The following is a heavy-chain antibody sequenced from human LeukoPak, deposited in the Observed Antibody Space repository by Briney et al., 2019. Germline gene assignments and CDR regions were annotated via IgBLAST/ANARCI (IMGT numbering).Heavy chain of an antibody. CDR3: TREGTIVVGDAFDL. J-gene: IGHJ3*01. CDR1: GFTFNSYS. Sequence: GGSLRLSCAASGFTFNSYSMSWVRQAPGKGLEWVSSISSSSSYIYYADSVKGRFTISRDSAKNSLNLQMNSLRAEDTAVYYCTREGTIVVGDAFDLWGQGTMVTVSS. CDR2: ISSSSSYI. D-gene: IGHD2-15*01. V-gene: IGHV3-21*06.